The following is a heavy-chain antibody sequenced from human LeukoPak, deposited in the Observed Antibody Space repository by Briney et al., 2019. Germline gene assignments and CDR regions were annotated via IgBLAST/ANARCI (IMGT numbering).Heavy chain of an antibody. Sequence: SETLSLTCTVSGGSISSHYWSWIRQPAGKGLEWIGRIYTSGSTNYNPSLKSRVTMSVDTSKNQFSLKLSSVTAADTAVYYCARLMTTVTTIDYYYGMDVWGQGTTVTVSS. V-gene: IGHV4-4*07. D-gene: IGHD4-17*01. CDR1: GGSISSHY. J-gene: IGHJ6*02. CDR2: IYTSGST. CDR3: ARLMTTVTTIDYYYGMDV.